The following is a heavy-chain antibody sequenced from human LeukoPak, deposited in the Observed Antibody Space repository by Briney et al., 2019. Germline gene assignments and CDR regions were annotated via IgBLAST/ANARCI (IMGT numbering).Heavy chain of an antibody. CDR2: INHSGST. D-gene: IGHD3-22*01. J-gene: IGHJ5*02. V-gene: IGHV4-34*01. CDR1: GGSFSGYY. Sequence: ASETLSLTCAVYGGSFSGYYWSWIRQPPGKGLEWIGEINHSGSTNYNPSLKSRVTISVDTSKNQFSLKLSSVTAADTAVYYCARGRSGYYYVPQNNWFDPWGQGTLVTVSS. CDR3: ARGRSGYYYVPQNNWFDP.